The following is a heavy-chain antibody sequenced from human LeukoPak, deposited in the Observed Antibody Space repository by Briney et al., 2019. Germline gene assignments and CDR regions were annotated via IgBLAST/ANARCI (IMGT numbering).Heavy chain of an antibody. CDR2: IYYSGST. CDR3: ARRVAAAGTVDY. J-gene: IGHJ4*02. CDR1: ASSIIRSSHS. D-gene: IGHD6-13*01. Sequence: PSETLSLTCTAPASSIIRSSHSSCWIRQPPGKGLEWIGSIYYSGSTYYNPSLKSRVTISVYTSKNQFSLKLSSVTAADTAVYYCARRVAAAGTVDYWGQGTLVTVSS. V-gene: IGHV4-39*01.